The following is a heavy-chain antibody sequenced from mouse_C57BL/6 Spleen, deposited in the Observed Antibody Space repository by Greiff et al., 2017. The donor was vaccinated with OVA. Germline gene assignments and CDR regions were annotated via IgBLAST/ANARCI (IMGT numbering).Heavy chain of an antibody. CDR1: GYSITSGYY. D-gene: IGHD2-4*01. Sequence: VQLKESGPGLVKPSQSLSLTCSVTGYSITSGYYWNWIRQFPGNKLEWMGYISYDGSNNYNPSLKNRISITRDTSKNQFFLKLNSVTTEDTATYYCASPPYDYDYYAMDYWGQGTSVTVSS. CDR3: ASPPYDYDYYAMDY. CDR2: ISYDGSN. J-gene: IGHJ4*01. V-gene: IGHV3-6*01.